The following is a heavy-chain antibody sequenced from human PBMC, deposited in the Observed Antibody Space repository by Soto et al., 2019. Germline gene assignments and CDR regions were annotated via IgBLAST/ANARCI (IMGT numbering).Heavy chain of an antibody. J-gene: IGHJ6*02. CDR1: GFTFRNYD. Sequence: EVQLVESGGGLVQPGGSLRLSCEASGFTFRNYDMHWVRQGTGKGLEWVSGISAAGDPDYADSVEGRFTISRENAQNSFFLQMNSLSVCDTAVYYCARTDRDFYGLDVWGHGTTVIVSS. CDR3: ARTDRDFYGLDV. V-gene: IGHV3-13*05. CDR2: ISAAGDP.